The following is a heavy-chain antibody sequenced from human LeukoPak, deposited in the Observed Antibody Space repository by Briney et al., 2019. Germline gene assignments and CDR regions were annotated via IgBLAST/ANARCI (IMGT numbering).Heavy chain of an antibody. CDR1: GGTFSSYA. Sequence: ASVKVSCKASGGTFSSYAISCVRQAPGQGLEWMGRIIPIFGTANYAQKFQGRVTITTDESTSTAYMELRSLRSDDTAVYYCARESEYSGSYYFQHWGQGTLVTVSS. CDR2: IIPIFGTA. CDR3: ARESEYSGSYYFQH. J-gene: IGHJ1*01. D-gene: IGHD1-26*01. V-gene: IGHV1-69*05.